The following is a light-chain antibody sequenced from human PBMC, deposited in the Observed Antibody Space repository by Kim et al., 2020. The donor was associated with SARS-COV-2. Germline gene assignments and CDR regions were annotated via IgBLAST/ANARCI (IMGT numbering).Light chain of an antibody. J-gene: IGLJ2*01. CDR3: QSADSSGTYVV. Sequence: SPGHTASITCAGDALPKQYAYWYRQKPGQAPVVVIYKDIERPSEIPQRFSASSSGTTVTLTITGVQAEDEADYYCQSADSSGTYVVFGGGTQLTVL. V-gene: IGLV3-25*03. CDR2: KDI. CDR1: ALPKQY.